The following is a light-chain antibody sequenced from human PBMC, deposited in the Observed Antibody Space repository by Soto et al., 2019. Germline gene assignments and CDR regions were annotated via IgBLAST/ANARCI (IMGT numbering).Light chain of an antibody. CDR2: GVT. CDR3: ASYGGRADMI. CDR1: SSDVGGYDR. V-gene: IGLV2-8*01. J-gene: IGLJ2*01. Sequence: QSALTQPPSAYGSPGQSVTISGTGTSSDVGGYDRVSWFQQHPGKAPKLIIYGVTDRISGVPYRFSGCKSGNTASLTVSGLQAEDEAYYFCASYGGRADMIFGGGTKLTVL.